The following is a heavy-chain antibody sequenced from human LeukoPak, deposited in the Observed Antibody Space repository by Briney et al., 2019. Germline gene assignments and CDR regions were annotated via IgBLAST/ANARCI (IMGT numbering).Heavy chain of an antibody. CDR1: GGSISSYY. V-gene: IGHV4-4*07. CDR2: IYTSGST. D-gene: IGHD5-18*01. CDR3: AREASGYSYGYGEH. J-gene: IGHJ1*01. Sequence: SETLSLTCTVSGGSISSYYWNWIRQPAGKGLEWIGRIYTSGSTNYNPSLKGRVTMSVDTSKNHLSLKLSSVTAADTAVYYCAREASGYSYGYGEHWGQGTLVTVSS.